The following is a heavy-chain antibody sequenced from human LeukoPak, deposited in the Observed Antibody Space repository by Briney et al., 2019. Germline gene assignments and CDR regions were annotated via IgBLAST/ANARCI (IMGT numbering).Heavy chain of an antibody. CDR1: GFTFGSYA. D-gene: IGHD6-19*01. J-gene: IGHJ4*02. V-gene: IGHV3-23*01. CDR3: AKTTAGYSSGRYPGWPVDY. CDR2: ISGGGGST. Sequence: GGSLRLSCAASGFTFGSYAMYWVRQAPGKGLEWVSGISGGGGSTFYAGSVKGRFTISRDNSENTVYLQMNSLRADDTAVYYCAKTTAGYSSGRYPGWPVDYWGQGTLVTISS.